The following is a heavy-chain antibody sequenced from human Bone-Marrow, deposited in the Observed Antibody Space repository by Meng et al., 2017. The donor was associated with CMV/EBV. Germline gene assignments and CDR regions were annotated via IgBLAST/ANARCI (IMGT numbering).Heavy chain of an antibody. J-gene: IGHJ6*02. CDR2: ISSSGSTI. D-gene: IGHD4-11*01. Sequence: GGSLRLSCAASGFTFSSYEMNWVRQAPGKGLEWVSYISSSGSTIYYADSVKGRFTISRDNATNSLYLQMNSLRAEDTAVYYCAREPLTPMTTVTTNGMDVWGQGTTVTVSS. V-gene: IGHV3-48*03. CDR3: AREPLTPMTTVTTNGMDV. CDR1: GFTFSSYE.